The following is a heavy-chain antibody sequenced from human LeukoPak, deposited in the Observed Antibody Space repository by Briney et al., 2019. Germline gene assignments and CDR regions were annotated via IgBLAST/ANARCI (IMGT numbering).Heavy chain of an antibody. Sequence: SETLSLTCAVSGGSISSGGYSWSWIRQPPGKGLEWIGYIYHSGSTYYNPSLKSRVTISVDRSKNQFSLKLSSVTAADTAVYYCASLDYGGYEGLFDYWGQGTLVTVSS. CDR2: IYHSGST. CDR3: ASLDYGGYEGLFDY. J-gene: IGHJ4*02. D-gene: IGHD4-17*01. CDR1: GGSISSGGYS. V-gene: IGHV4-30-2*01.